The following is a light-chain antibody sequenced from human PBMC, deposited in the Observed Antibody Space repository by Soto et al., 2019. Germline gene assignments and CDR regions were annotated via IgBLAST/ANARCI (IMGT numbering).Light chain of an antibody. CDR3: AAWDDSLNGHV. Sequence: QSMLTEPHSASGTPGQRVTISSSGSSSNIGTSSVHWFQQLPGTAPKLLISTTNQRPSGVPERFSGSKSGTSASLAISGLQSEDEADYYCAAWDDSLNGHVFGTGTKVTVL. V-gene: IGLV1-44*01. CDR2: TTN. CDR1: SSNIGTSS. J-gene: IGLJ1*01.